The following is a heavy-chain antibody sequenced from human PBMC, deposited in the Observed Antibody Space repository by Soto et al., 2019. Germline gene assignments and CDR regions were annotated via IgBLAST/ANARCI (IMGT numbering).Heavy chain of an antibody. V-gene: IGHV3-30*18. Sequence: GLSQRLPYAASGCNFISYGILWVRQAPGKGLEWVAVISYDGSNKYYADSVKGRFTISRDNSKNTLYLQMNSLRAEDTAVYYCAKDQYCSSTSCYLSSPYYGMDVWVQRTTDTVFS. CDR3: AKDQYCSSTSCYLSSPYYGMDV. CDR2: ISYDGSNK. J-gene: IGHJ6*02. CDR1: GCNFISYG. D-gene: IGHD2-2*01.